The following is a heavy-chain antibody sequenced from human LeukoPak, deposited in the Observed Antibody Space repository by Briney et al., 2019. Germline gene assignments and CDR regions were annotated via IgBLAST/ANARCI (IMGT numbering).Heavy chain of an antibody. Sequence: SETLSLTCTVSGGSISSYYWSWIRQPPGKGLEWIGYAYYSGTTNYNPSPKSRVTISVDTSKNQFSLKLNSVTAADTAVYYCARNVYRGSFYFDSWGQGTLVTVSS. J-gene: IGHJ4*02. CDR2: AYYSGTT. D-gene: IGHD1-26*01. CDR3: ARNVYRGSFYFDS. CDR1: GGSISSYY. V-gene: IGHV4-59*01.